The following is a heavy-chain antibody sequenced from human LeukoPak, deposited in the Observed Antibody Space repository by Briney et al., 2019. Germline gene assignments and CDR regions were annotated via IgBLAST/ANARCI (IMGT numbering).Heavy chain of an antibody. CDR3: ASNYYGSGERFNY. D-gene: IGHD3-10*01. Sequence: PSETLSLTCAVYGGSFSSYYWSWIRQPPGKGLEWIGEINHSGSTNYNPSLKSRVTISVDTSKNQFSLKLSSVTAADTAVYYCASNYYGSGERFNYWGQGTLVTVSS. CDR2: INHSGST. CDR1: GGSFSSYY. V-gene: IGHV4-34*01. J-gene: IGHJ4*02.